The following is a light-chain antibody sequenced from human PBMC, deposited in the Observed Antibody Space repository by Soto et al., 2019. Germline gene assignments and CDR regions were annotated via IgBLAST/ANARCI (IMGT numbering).Light chain of an antibody. CDR2: GAS. CDR3: QQYVISPFT. CDR1: QSVSSY. V-gene: IGKV3-20*01. J-gene: IGKJ3*01. Sequence: EIVLTQSPGTLSLSPGERATLSCRASQSVSSYLAWYQQKPGQAPRLLIYGASSRATGIPDRFSGSGSGTDFTLTISSLEPEDFAVYYCQQYVISPFTFGPGTKVDIK.